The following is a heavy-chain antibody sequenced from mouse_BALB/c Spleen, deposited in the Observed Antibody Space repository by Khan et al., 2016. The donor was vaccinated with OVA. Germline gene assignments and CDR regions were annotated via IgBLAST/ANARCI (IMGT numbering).Heavy chain of an antibody. J-gene: IGHJ3*01. CDR1: GFTFSSYS. CDR2: ISSGGDYT. CDR3: ASHLTGSFAY. D-gene: IGHD4-1*01. V-gene: IGHV5-6*01. Sequence: EVQLQGSGGDLVKPGGSLKLSCAASGFTFSSYSMSWVRQTPDKRLEWVATISSGGDYTYYPDNVKGRFTISRDNAKNTLYLQMSSLKSEDTAMYYCASHLTGSFAYWGQGTLVTVSA.